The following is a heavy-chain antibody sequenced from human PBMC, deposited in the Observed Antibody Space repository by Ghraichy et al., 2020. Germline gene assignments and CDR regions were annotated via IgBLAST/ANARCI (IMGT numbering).Heavy chain of an antibody. Sequence: SETLSLTCTVSGGSISSYYWSWIRQPPGKGLEWIGYIYYSGSTNYNPSLKSRVTISVDTSKNQFSLKLSSVTAADTAVYYCARDRGSDFWSGLDAFDIWGQGTMVTVSS. CDR3: ARDRGSDFWSGLDAFDI. CDR1: GGSISSYY. V-gene: IGHV4-59*01. D-gene: IGHD3-3*01. CDR2: IYYSGST. J-gene: IGHJ3*02.